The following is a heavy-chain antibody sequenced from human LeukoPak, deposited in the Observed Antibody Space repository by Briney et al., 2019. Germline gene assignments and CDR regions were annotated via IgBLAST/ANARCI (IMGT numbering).Heavy chain of an antibody. V-gene: IGHV4-30-4*07. Sequence: PSETLSLTCAVSGGSITSGVYSWSWIRQPPGTGPEWIGYIYNIGSTYYNPSLKSRITMSVDTSKNQFSLKLSSVTAADTAVYYCARAPLDCTGGTCYSSGWFDPWGQGTLVTVSS. CDR1: GGSITSGVYS. J-gene: IGHJ5*02. CDR2: IYNIGST. D-gene: IGHD2-15*01. CDR3: ARAPLDCTGGTCYSSGWFDP.